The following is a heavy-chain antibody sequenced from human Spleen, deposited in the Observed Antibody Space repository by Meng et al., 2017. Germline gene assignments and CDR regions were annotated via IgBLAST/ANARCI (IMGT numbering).Heavy chain of an antibody. CDR1: GFTFDDYA. D-gene: IGHD3-10*01. V-gene: IGHV3-9*01. CDR2: ISWNSGDI. CDR3: AKYSYGLGDYFDY. J-gene: IGHJ4*02. Sequence: SLKISCAASGFTFDDYAMHWVRQAPGKGLEWVSGISWNSGDIGYADSVKGRFTISRHNSKNTLYLQVNSLRAEDTALYYCAKYSYGLGDYFDYWGQGALVTVSS.